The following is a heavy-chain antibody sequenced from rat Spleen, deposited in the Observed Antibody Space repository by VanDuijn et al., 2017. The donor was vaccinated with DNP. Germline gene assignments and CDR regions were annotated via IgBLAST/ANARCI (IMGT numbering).Heavy chain of an antibody. V-gene: IGHV5-29*01. CDR2: ISSDGSST. Sequence: EVQLVESGGGLVQPGRSLKLSCAASGFTFSNYGMAWVRQAPTKGLEWVATISSDGSSTYYRDSVKGRFTVSRDNAKTTLYLQMDSLRSEDTATYYCARPDYWGQGVMVTVSS. CDR3: ARPDY. J-gene: IGHJ2*01. CDR1: GFTFSNYG.